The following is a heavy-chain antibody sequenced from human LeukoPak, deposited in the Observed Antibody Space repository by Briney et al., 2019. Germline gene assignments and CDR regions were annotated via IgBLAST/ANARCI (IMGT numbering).Heavy chain of an antibody. V-gene: IGHV3-53*01. CDR2: IYSGGST. D-gene: IGHD3-9*01. CDR1: GFTVSSNY. Sequence: GGSLRLSCAASGFTVSSNYMSWVRQAPGKGLEWVSVIYSGGSTYYADSVKGRFTISRDNAKNSLYLQMNSLRAEDTAVYYCARGSTITGYDYWGQGTLVTVSS. J-gene: IGHJ4*02. CDR3: ARGSTITGYDY.